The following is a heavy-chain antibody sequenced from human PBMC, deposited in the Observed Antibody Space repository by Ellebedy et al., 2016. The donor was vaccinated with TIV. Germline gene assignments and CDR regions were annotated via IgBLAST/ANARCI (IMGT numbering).Heavy chain of an antibody. Sequence: MPGGSLRLSCTVSGGSISPYYWSWTRQPPGKGLEWIGYISYSGSTNYNPSLKSRVTISVDTSKNQFSLKLSSVTAADTAVYYCARGDGWFDPWGQGTLVTVSS. CDR1: GGSISPYY. V-gene: IGHV4-59*01. D-gene: IGHD5-24*01. J-gene: IGHJ5*02. CDR3: ARGDGWFDP. CDR2: ISYSGST.